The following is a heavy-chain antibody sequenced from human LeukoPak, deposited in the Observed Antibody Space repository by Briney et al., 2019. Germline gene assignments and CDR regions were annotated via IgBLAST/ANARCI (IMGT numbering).Heavy chain of an antibody. CDR1: GFTFDDYA. J-gene: IGHJ6*02. Sequence: GGSLRLSCAASGFTFDDYAMHWVRQAPGEGLEWVSGISWNSGSIGYADSVKGRFTISRDNAKNSLYLQMNSLRAEDTALYYCAKDLDYHYYYGMDVWGQGTTVTVSS. CDR2: ISWNSGSI. V-gene: IGHV3-9*01. CDR3: AKDLDYHYYYGMDV.